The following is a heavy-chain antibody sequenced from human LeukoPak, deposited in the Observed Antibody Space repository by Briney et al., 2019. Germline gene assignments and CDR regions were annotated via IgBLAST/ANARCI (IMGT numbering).Heavy chain of an antibody. J-gene: IGHJ4*02. CDR3: ARDAGYCSGGSCYV. CDR1: GGSISSYY. V-gene: IGHV4-59*12. D-gene: IGHD2-15*01. Sequence: SETLSLTCTASGGSISSYYWSWIRQPPGKGLEWIGYIYYSGSTNYNPSLKSRVTISVDTSKNQFSLKLSSVTAADTAVYYCARDAGYCSGGSCYVWGQGTLVTVSS. CDR2: IYYSGST.